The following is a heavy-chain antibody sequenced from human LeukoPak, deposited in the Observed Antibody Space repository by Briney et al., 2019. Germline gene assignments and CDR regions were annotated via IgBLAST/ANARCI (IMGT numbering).Heavy chain of an antibody. CDR2: INPNSGDT. CDR1: GYTFTGYY. Sequence: ASARVSCKASGYTFTGYYIQWVRQAPGQRLEWMGWINPNSGDTNYAQKFQGRVTMTRDTSISTAYMELNRLTSDDTAVYYCAREEGSYPESLDYWGQGTLVTVSS. CDR3: AREEGSYPESLDY. D-gene: IGHD2-15*01. V-gene: IGHV1-2*02. J-gene: IGHJ4*02.